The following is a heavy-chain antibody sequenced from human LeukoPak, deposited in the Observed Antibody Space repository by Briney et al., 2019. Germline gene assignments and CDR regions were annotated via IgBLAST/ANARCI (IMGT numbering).Heavy chain of an antibody. V-gene: IGHV1-46*01. J-gene: IGHJ4*02. Sequence: ASVKVSCEASGYTFTSYYMHWVRQAPGQGLEWMGIINPSGGSTRYAQKFQGRVTMTRDTSTSTVYMELSSLRSEDTAVYYCARTPNSGVVPAAHFDYWGQGTLVTVSS. CDR2: INPSGGST. CDR3: ARTPNSGVVPAAHFDY. D-gene: IGHD2-2*01. CDR1: GYTFTSYY.